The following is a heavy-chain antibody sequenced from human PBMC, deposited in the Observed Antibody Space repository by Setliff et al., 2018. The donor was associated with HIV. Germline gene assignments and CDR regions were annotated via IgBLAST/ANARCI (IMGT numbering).Heavy chain of an antibody. D-gene: IGHD6-13*01. CDR2: FDPEDGET. Sequence: ASVKVSCKISGYTLTELSIHWVRQAPGKGLEWMANFDPEDGETFYAQKFQGRLTMTEDTTTDTAYMELSSLRSDDTAMYYCATEPGYSSTWYSESFQHWGQGTAVTVSS. V-gene: IGHV1-24*01. CDR1: GYTLTELS. CDR3: ATEPGYSSTWYSESFQH. J-gene: IGHJ1*01.